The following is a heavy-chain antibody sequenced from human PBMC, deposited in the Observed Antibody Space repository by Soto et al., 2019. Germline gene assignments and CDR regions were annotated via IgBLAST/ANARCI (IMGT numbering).Heavy chain of an antibody. J-gene: IGHJ4*02. CDR3: ARDRLRQYYYDSRGYYYPDY. CDR2: IKQDGSEK. V-gene: IGHV3-7*01. CDR1: GFTFSSYW. Sequence: GGSLRLSCAAAGFTFSSYWISWVRQAPGKGLEWVANIKQDGSEKYYVDSVKGRFTISRDNAKNSLYLQMNSLRAEDTAVYYCARDRLRQYYYDSRGYYYPDYWGQGTRVTVSS. D-gene: IGHD3-22*01.